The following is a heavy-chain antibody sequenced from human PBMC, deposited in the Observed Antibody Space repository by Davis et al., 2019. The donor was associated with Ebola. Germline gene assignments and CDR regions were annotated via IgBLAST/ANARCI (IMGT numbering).Heavy chain of an antibody. CDR3: VRTTYGAPEY. Sequence: GESLKISCAASGFIFSRSDMHWVRQTPGKGLVWVSRINTDGSFTDYADSVKGRFTISRDNAKSTLYLQMNSLTAEDTAVYYCVRTTYGAPEYWGQGTLVTVSS. CDR2: INTDGSFT. CDR1: GFIFSRSD. D-gene: IGHD4-17*01. V-gene: IGHV3-74*01. J-gene: IGHJ4*02.